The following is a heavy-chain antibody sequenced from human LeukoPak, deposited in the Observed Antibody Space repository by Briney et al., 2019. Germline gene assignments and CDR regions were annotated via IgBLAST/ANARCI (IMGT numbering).Heavy chain of an antibody. CDR1: GGTFSSYA. CDR2: IIPIFGTA. CDR3: AKEGPDYGTIDY. J-gene: IGHJ4*02. Sequence: SVKVSCKAPGGTFSSYAISWVRQAPGQGLEWMGGIIPIFGTANYAQKFQGRVTITADESTSTAYMELSSLRAEDTAVYYCAKEGPDYGTIDYWGQGTLVTVSS. D-gene: IGHD3-16*01. V-gene: IGHV1-69*13.